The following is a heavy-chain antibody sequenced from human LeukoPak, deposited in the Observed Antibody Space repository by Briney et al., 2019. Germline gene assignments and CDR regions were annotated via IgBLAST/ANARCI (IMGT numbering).Heavy chain of an antibody. CDR2: ISAYNGNT. Sequence: ASVKVSCKASGYTFTSYGISWVRQALGQGLEWMGWISAYNGNTNYAQKLQGRVTMTTDTSTSTAYMELRSLRSDDTAVYYCARDAGSYYYDSSGYSTYFDYWGQGTLVTVSS. J-gene: IGHJ4*02. D-gene: IGHD3-22*01. CDR3: ARDAGSYYYDSSGYSTYFDY. V-gene: IGHV1-18*01. CDR1: GYTFTSYG.